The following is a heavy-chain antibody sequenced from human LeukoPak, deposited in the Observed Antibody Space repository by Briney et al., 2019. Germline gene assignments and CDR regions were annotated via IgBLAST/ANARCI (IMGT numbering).Heavy chain of an antibody. Sequence: GASVKVSCKASGYTFTSYGISWVRQAPGQGLEWMGWISAYNGNTNYAQKLQGRVTMTTDTSTSTAYMELRSLRSDDTAVYYCARTYKIWFGELFGFAYNWFDPWGQGTLVTVSS. J-gene: IGHJ5*02. V-gene: IGHV1-18*01. CDR2: ISAYNGNT. D-gene: IGHD3-10*01. CDR1: GYTFTSYG. CDR3: ARTYKIWFGELFGFAYNWFDP.